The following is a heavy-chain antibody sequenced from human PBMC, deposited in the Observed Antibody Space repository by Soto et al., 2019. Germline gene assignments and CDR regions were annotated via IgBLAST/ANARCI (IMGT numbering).Heavy chain of an antibody. CDR3: AREEALIIVNTGGIDYSFDY. J-gene: IGHJ4*02. Sequence: SETLSLTCTVSGGSISSGDHYWTWLRQPPGKGLEWIGYIYYTGTTYYNPSLKTRLAISVDTSKNQFSLTLTSVTAADTAVYFCAREEALIIVNTGGIDYSFDYWGQGTLVTVSS. CDR1: GGSISSGDHY. CDR2: IYYTGTT. V-gene: IGHV4-30-4*01. D-gene: IGHD5-18*01.